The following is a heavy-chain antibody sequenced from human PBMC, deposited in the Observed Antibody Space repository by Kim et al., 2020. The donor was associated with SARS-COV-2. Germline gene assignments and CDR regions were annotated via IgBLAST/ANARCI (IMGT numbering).Heavy chain of an antibody. CDR3: ARDFRGEDWVIGSGSYLQYYYGMDV. D-gene: IGHD3-10*01. CDR2: IWYDGSNK. CDR1: GFTFSSYG. J-gene: IGHJ6*02. Sequence: GGSLRLSCAASGFTFSSYGMHWVRQAPGKGLEWVAVIWYDGSNKYYADSVKGRFTISRDNSKNTLYLQMNSLRAEDTAVYYCARDFRGEDWVIGSGSYLQYYYGMDVWGQGTTVTVAS. V-gene: IGHV3-33*01.